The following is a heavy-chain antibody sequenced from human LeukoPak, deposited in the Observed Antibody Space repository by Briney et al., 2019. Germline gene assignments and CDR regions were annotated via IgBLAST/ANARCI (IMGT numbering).Heavy chain of an antibody. CDR2: IYSGGST. J-gene: IGHJ6*02. CDR1: GFTVSSNY. CDR3: ARGTTDILTGYYYYAMDV. D-gene: IGHD3-9*01. Sequence: PGGSLRLSCAASGFTVSSNYMSWVRQAPGKGLEWVSVIYSGGSTYYADSVKGRFTISRDNSKNTVYLQMNSLRAEDTAAYHCARGTTDILTGYYYYAMDVWGQGTTVTVSS. V-gene: IGHV3-53*01.